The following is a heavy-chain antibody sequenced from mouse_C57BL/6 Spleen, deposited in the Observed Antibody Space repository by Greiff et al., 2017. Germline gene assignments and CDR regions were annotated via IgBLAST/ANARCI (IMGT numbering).Heavy chain of an antibody. D-gene: IGHD2-4*01. CDR3: ARSDYDREYYYAMDY. CDR2: ISSGSSTI. V-gene: IGHV5-17*01. CDR1: GFTFSDYG. Sequence: DVKLVESGGGLVKPGGSLKLSCAASGFTFSDYGMHWVRQAPEKGLEWVAYISSGSSTIYYADTVKGRFTISRDNAKNTLFLQMTSLRSEDTAMYYCARSDYDREYYYAMDYWGQGTSVTVSS. J-gene: IGHJ4*01.